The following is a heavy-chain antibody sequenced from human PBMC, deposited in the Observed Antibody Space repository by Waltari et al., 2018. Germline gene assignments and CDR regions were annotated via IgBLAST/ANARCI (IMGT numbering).Heavy chain of an antibody. CDR3: ARDPYDSSGYYYPSWFDP. CDR2: IHSSSSTT. J-gene: IGHJ5*02. D-gene: IGHD3-22*01. Sequence: EVQLLESGGGLVQPGGSLRLSCAASGFAFSTYSMNWVRRAPGRGLEWGSYIHSSSSTTHYADSVKGRFTISRDNAKNSLYLQMSSLRAEDTAVYYCARDPYDSSGYYYPSWFDPWGQGTLVIVSS. CDR1: GFAFSTYS. V-gene: IGHV3-48*04.